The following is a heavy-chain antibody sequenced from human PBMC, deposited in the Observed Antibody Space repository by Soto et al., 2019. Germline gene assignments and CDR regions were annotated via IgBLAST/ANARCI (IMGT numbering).Heavy chain of an antibody. CDR3: ARALGIAAAGTRDYYYYGMDV. V-gene: IGHV3-21*01. CDR1: GFTFSSYS. Sequence: EVQLVESGGGLVKPGGPLRLSCAASGFTFSSYSMNWVRQAPGKGLEWVSSISSSSSYIYYADSVKGRFTISRDNAKNSLYLQMNSLRAEDTAVYYCARALGIAAAGTRDYYYYGMDVWGQGTTVTVSS. D-gene: IGHD6-13*01. J-gene: IGHJ6*02. CDR2: ISSSSSYI.